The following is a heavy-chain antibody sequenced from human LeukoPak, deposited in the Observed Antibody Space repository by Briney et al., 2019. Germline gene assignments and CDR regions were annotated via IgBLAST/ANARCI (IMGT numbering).Heavy chain of an antibody. CDR1: GFTFSSYW. D-gene: IGHD3-10*01. CDR2: INPDGSRT. J-gene: IGHJ4*02. CDR3: ARDGWFGSWGFDY. Sequence: PGGSLRLSCAASGFTFSSYWMHWVRQAPGKGLVWVSRINPDGSRTSYADSVKGRFTISRDYAKNTLYLQMNSLRAEDTAVYYCARDGWFGSWGFDYWGQGTLVTVSS. V-gene: IGHV3-74*01.